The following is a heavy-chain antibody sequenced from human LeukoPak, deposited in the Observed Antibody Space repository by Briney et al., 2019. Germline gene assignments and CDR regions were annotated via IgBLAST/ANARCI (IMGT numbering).Heavy chain of an antibody. D-gene: IGHD3-3*01. CDR3: ATRYYDFWSGYSYYFDY. CDR1: GFTFSNYW. V-gene: IGHV3-7*01. J-gene: IGHJ4*02. CDR2: IKQDGSEK. Sequence: GGSLRLSCAASGFTFSNYWMSWVRQAPGKGLEWVANIKQDGSEKYYVDSVKGRFTISRDNAKNSLFLQMNSLRAEDTAVYSCATRYYDFWSGYSYYFDYWGQGTLVTVSS.